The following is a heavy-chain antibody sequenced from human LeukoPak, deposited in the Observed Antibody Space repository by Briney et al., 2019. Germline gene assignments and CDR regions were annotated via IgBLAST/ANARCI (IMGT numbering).Heavy chain of an antibody. D-gene: IGHD2-8*01. CDR2: ILHSGYT. Sequence: PSETLSLTCTVSGDSISSSGYYWGWIRQPPGKGLEWIGEILHSGYTNYNPSLKSRVTISVDKSNNQFSLRLNSVTAADTAVYYCAGNGDYYMDVWGKGTTVTVSS. CDR3: AGNGDYYMDV. V-gene: IGHV4-39*07. CDR1: GDSISSSGYY. J-gene: IGHJ6*03.